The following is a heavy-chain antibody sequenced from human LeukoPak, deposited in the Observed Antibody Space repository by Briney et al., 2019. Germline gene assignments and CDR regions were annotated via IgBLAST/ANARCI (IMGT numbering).Heavy chain of an antibody. CDR3: AELGITMIGGV. CDR1: GFTFSSHS. CDR2: ISSSSSYI. D-gene: IGHD3-10*02. J-gene: IGHJ6*04. V-gene: IGHV3-21*01. Sequence: GGSLRLSCVASGFTFSSHSMSWVRQAPGKGLEWVSSISSSSSYIYYADSVKGRFTISRDNAKNSLYLQMNSLRAEDTAVYYCAELGITMIGGVWGKGTTVTISS.